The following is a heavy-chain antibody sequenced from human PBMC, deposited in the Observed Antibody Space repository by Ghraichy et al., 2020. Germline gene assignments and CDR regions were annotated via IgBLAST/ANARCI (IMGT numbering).Heavy chain of an antibody. CDR1: DGSISCTRYY. CDR3: ARLGITGTTVDY. Sequence: SETLSLTRTVSDGSISCTRYYWGWIRQPPGKGLEWIGSIYYSGGTDYNPSLKSRVTISGDTSKNHLSLRLSSVTAADTAVYYCARLGITGTTVDYWGQGTLVTVSS. CDR2: IYYSGGT. J-gene: IGHJ4*02. D-gene: IGHD1-7*01. V-gene: IGHV4-39*02.